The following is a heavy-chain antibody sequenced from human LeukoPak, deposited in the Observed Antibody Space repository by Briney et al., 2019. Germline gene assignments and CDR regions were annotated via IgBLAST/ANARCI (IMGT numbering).Heavy chain of an antibody. D-gene: IGHD3-9*01. J-gene: IGHJ4*02. CDR1: GFTFSSYA. CDR2: ISGSGGST. V-gene: IGHV3-23*01. CDR3: AKDKRALRYFDHVYFDY. Sequence: GGSLRLSCAASGFTFSSYAMSWVRQAPGKGLEWVSAISGSGGSTYYADSVKGRFTISRDNSKNRMYMQMNRLRAEETAVYYCAKDKRALRYFDHVYFDYWGQGTLVTVSS.